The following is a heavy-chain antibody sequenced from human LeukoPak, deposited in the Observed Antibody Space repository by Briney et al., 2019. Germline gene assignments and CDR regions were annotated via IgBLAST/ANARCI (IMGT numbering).Heavy chain of an antibody. CDR3: ARMARGSSSWYYFDY. CDR1: GFTFSSYA. CDR2: ISYDGSNK. Sequence: GGSLRLSCAASGFTFSSYAMHWVRQAPGKGLEWVAVISYDGSNKYYADSVKGRFTISGDNSKNTLYLQMNSLRAEDTAVYYCARMARGSSSWYYFDYWGQGTLVTVSS. J-gene: IGHJ4*02. V-gene: IGHV3-30-3*01. D-gene: IGHD6-13*01.